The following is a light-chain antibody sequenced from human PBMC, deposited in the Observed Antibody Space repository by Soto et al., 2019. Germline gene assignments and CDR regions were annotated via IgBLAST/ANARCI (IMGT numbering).Light chain of an antibody. Sequence: DIQMTQSPSTLSASVGDRVTITCRASQTISTWLAWYQQKAGKAPKVLIYKASSLQIGVPSRFSGSGSGTEFTLTISSLQSEDFAVYYCQQYNNWPVTFGQGTRLEIK. V-gene: IGKV1-5*03. J-gene: IGKJ5*01. CDR2: KAS. CDR1: QTISTW. CDR3: QQYNNWPVT.